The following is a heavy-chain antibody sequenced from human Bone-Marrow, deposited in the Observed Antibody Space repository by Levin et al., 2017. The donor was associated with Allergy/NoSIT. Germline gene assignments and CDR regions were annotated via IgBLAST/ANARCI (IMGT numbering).Heavy chain of an antibody. CDR1: GFTFSSYN. CDR3: ARDSSGWLYGMDV. Sequence: GESLKISCAASGFTFSSYNMNWVRQAPGKGLEWVSSNSFSSSYIYYVDSVKGRFTISRDNAKSSLYLQMDSLRAEDTAVYYCARDSSGWLYGMDVWGQGTTVTVSS. J-gene: IGHJ6*02. CDR2: NSFSSSYI. V-gene: IGHV3-21*01. D-gene: IGHD6-19*01.